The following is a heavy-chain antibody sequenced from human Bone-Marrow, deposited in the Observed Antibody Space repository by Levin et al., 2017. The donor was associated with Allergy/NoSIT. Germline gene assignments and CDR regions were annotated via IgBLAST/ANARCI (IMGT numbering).Heavy chain of an antibody. Sequence: ASVKVSCKASGYTFTGYYMHWVRQAPGQGLEWMGWINPNSGGTNYAQKFQGRVTMTRDTSISTAYMELSRLRSDDTAVYYCARVSIAALARGFDPWGQGTLVTVSS. D-gene: IGHD6-6*01. CDR3: ARVSIAALARGFDP. CDR1: GYTFTGYY. CDR2: INPNSGGT. V-gene: IGHV1-2*02. J-gene: IGHJ5*02.